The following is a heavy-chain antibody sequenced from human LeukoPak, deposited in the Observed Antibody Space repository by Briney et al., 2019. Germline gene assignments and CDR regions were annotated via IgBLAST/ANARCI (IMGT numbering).Heavy chain of an antibody. J-gene: IGHJ4*02. CDR1: GGSISSSSYS. CDR3: ARNLIPEQLVLNS. D-gene: IGHD6-13*01. Sequence: PSETLSLTCSVSGGSISSSSYSWGWIRQPPGKGLEWIGSIYYTGSTNYNPSLKSRVTMSVDTSKNQFSLNLKSVTPEDTAVYYCARNLIPEQLVLNSWGQGTLVTVSS. V-gene: IGHV4-39*07. CDR2: IYYTGST.